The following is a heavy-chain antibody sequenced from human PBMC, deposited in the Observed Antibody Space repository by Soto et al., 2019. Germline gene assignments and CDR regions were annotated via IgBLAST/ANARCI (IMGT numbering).Heavy chain of an antibody. J-gene: IGHJ5*02. V-gene: IGHV4-61*01. D-gene: IGHD6-13*01. CDR2: IYYSGST. CDR1: GGSVSSGSYY. CDR3: ASLSAAGTHWFDP. Sequence: SETLSLTCTGSGGSVSSGSYYWSWIRQHPGKGLEWIGYIYYSGSTNYNPSLKSRVSIAVDTSKNQFSLKLSSVTAADTAVYYCASLSAAGTHWFDPWGQGTLVPVSS.